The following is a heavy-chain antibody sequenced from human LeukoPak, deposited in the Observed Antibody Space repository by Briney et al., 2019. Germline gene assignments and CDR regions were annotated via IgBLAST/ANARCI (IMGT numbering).Heavy chain of an antibody. CDR2: INYSGDS. D-gene: IGHD6-13*01. V-gene: IGHV4-59*01. CDR3: AREVMQQFVFDF. CDR1: RGSISSYY. Sequence: SETLSLTCIVSRGSISSYYWTWIRQPPGKGLEWIGYINYSGDSKYTPSLKSRVTMSIDTSKNQFSLNLTSVTAADTAVYYRAREVMQQFVFDFWGRGILVTVSS. J-gene: IGHJ4*02.